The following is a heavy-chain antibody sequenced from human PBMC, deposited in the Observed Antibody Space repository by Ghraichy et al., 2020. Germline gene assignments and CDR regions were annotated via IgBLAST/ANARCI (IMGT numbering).Heavy chain of an antibody. CDR3: ARVSRISNDYFDY. CDR2: IYGGGST. Sequence: GGSLRLSCAASGFTVSSNYMSWVRQAPGKGLEWVAAIYGGGSTYYADSVKGRFTNSRDNSRNTLYLQMNSLRAEDTAVYYCARVSRISNDYFDYWGQGTLVTVSS. CDR1: GFTVSSNY. D-gene: IGHD2/OR15-2a*01. V-gene: IGHV3-53*01. J-gene: IGHJ4*02.